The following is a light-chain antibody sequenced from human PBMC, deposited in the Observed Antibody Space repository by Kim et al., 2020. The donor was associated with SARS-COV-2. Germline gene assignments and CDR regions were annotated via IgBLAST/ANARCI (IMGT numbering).Light chain of an antibody. Sequence: LSVSPGERATLSCRASQSVSTNLAWYQQKGGQAPRLLIYDASARATGVPARFSGRGSGTEFTLTISSLESEDFAVYYCQQYNLWYTFGQGTKLEI. CDR1: QSVSTN. J-gene: IGKJ2*01. V-gene: IGKV3-15*01. CDR3: QQYNLWYT. CDR2: DAS.